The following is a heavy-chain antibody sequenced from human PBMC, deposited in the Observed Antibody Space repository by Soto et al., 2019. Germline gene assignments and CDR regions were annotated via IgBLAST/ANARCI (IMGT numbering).Heavy chain of an antibody. Sequence: GSLRLSCTASGFTFSEYSMSWVRQAPGKGLEWVSTITHGGTYVYYADSVKGRFTISRDSASNSLFLQMTSLRAEDTAVYHCARARGNDWYSDYWGQGTLVTVSS. D-gene: IGHD5-12*01. CDR2: ITHGGTYV. CDR3: ARARGNDWYSDY. CDR1: GFTFSEYS. V-gene: IGHV3-21*01. J-gene: IGHJ4*02.